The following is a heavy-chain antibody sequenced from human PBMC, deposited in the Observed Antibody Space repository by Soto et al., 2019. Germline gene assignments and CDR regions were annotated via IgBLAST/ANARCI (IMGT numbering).Heavy chain of an antibody. V-gene: IGHV4-59*08. CDR2: IHYSGST. D-gene: IGHD4-4*01. CDR1: GGSITGYY. Sequence: QVQLQESDPGLVQPSETLSLTCTVSGGSITGYYWSWIRQPPGKGPEWIGNIHYSGSTNYNPSLKSRVTISVDTYKNQFSLRLSSVTAAETAVYYCARHSYYSSPLRFDPWGQGTLVTVSS. CDR3: ARHSYYSSPLRFDP. J-gene: IGHJ5*02.